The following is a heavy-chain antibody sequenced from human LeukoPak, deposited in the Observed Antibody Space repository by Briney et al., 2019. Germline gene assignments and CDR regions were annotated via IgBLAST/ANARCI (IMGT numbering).Heavy chain of an antibody. Sequence: GGSLRLSCAASGFTFSNYAMHWVRQAPGKGLEYVSAINSNGDSTYYANSVKGRFTISRDNSKNTLYVQMSSLRAEDTAVYYCAKAAECKSSSSPPSHWGQGTLVTVSS. V-gene: IGHV3-64*01. J-gene: IGHJ4*02. CDR1: GFTFSNYA. CDR2: INSNGDST. D-gene: IGHD6-6*01. CDR3: AKAAECKSSSSPPSH.